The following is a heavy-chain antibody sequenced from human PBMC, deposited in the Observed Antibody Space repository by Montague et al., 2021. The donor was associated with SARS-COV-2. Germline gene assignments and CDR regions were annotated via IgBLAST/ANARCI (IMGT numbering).Heavy chain of an antibody. V-gene: IGHV4-34*01. Sequence: SETLSLTCAVYGGSFSGYYWNWIRQRPGKGLEWIGEINHSGSTNYNPSLKSRVTMSVDTSKNQFSLKLSSVTAADTAVYYCARGARQGYGFRLGSFDSWGQGTLVTVSS. CDR3: ARGARQGYGFRLGSFDS. J-gene: IGHJ4*02. D-gene: IGHD3-10*01. CDR1: GGSFSGYY. CDR2: INHSGST.